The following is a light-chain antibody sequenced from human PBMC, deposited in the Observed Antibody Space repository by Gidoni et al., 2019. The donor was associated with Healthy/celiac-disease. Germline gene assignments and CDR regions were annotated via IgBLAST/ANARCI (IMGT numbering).Light chain of an antibody. CDR3: QQYGSPLYT. V-gene: IGKV3-20*01. J-gene: IGKJ2*01. CDR1: QSVSSSY. CDR2: GAS. Sequence: EIVLTQSPGTLSLSPGERATLSFRASQSVSSSYLAWYQQKPGQAPRLLIYGASSMATGIPDRFSGSGSGTDFTLTISRLEPEDFAVYYCQQYGSPLYTFGQGTKLEIK.